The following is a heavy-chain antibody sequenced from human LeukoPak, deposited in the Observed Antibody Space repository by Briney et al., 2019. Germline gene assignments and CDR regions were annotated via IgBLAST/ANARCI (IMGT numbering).Heavy chain of an antibody. CDR1: GASISSYY. V-gene: IGHV4-59*01. D-gene: IGHD3-3*01. CDR3: ARDIGSDFWSGYYTGLHWFDP. J-gene: IGHJ5*02. CDR2: IYYGGST. Sequence: SETLSLTCTVSGASISSYYWSWIRQPPGKGLEWIGYIYYGGSTNYNPSLKSRVTISVDTSKNQFSLKLSSVTAADTAVYYCARDIGSDFWSGYYTGLHWFDPWGQGTLVTVSS.